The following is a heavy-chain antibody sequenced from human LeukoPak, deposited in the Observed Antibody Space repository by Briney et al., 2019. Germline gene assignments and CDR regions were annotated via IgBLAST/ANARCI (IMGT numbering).Heavy chain of an antibody. J-gene: IGHJ5*02. CDR2: TYYRSSWDN. D-gene: IGHD2-2*01. V-gene: IGHV6-1*01. CDR1: GGTFSSNGVT. Sequence: SQTLSLTCAISGGTFSSNGVTWIWMTPSPSRDLVWLGRTYYRSSWDNDYAVSVRGRITVNPDTSKNQFSLHLNSVTPEDTAVYYCARRLTQYDCFDPWGQGILVTVSS. CDR3: ARRLTQYDCFDP.